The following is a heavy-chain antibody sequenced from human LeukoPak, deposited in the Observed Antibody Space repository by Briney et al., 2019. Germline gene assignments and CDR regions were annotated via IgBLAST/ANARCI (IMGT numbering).Heavy chain of an antibody. D-gene: IGHD2-15*01. J-gene: IGHJ4*02. CDR2: IRGSGGST. Sequence: GGSLRLSCAASGFTFSSYAMSWVRQAPGKGLEWVSAIRGSGGSTYYADSVKGRFTISRDNSKNTLYLQMNSLRAEDTAVYYCAKVVYGSWRLPFDYWGQGTLVTVSS. CDR1: GFTFSSYA. CDR3: AKVVYGSWRLPFDY. V-gene: IGHV3-23*01.